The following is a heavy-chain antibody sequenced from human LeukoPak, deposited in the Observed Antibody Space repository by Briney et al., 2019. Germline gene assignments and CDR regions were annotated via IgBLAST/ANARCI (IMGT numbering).Heavy chain of an antibody. V-gene: IGHV4-39*07. Sequence: SETLSLTCTVSGGSISSSSYYWGWIRQPPGKGLEWIGSIYYSGSTYYNPSLKSRVTISVDTSKNQFSLKLSSVTAADTAVYYCARGVGNRAFDIWGQGTMVTVSS. D-gene: IGHD1-26*01. CDR3: ARGVGNRAFDI. CDR1: GGSISSSSYY. J-gene: IGHJ3*02. CDR2: IYYSGST.